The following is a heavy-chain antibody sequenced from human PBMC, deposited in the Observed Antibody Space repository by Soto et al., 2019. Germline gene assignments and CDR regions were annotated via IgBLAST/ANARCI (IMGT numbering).Heavy chain of an antibody. Sequence: QVQLVESGGGVVQPGRSLRLSCAASGFTFSSYGMHWVRQAPGKGLEWVAVISYDGSNKYYADSVKGRFTISRDNSKNTLYLQMNSLRAEDTAVYYCAKPVRPSYYDSSGYYLYFDYWGQGTLVTVSS. CDR1: GFTFSSYG. CDR2: ISYDGSNK. CDR3: AKPVRPSYYDSSGYYLYFDY. J-gene: IGHJ4*02. D-gene: IGHD3-22*01. V-gene: IGHV3-30*18.